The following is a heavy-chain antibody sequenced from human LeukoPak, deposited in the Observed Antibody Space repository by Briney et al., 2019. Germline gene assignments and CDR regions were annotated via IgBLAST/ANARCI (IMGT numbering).Heavy chain of an antibody. CDR1: GFTFSSYA. J-gene: IGHJ3*02. V-gene: IGHV3-23*01. CDR2: INGGGSST. D-gene: IGHD1-1*01. Sequence: GGSLRLSRAASGFTFSSYAMNWVRQAPGKGLEWVSAINGGGSSTYYAGSVKGRFTISRDSSKNTLYLQMNSLRAEDTAVYYCAKGKATGPYDAFDIWGQGTMVTVSS. CDR3: AKGKATGPYDAFDI.